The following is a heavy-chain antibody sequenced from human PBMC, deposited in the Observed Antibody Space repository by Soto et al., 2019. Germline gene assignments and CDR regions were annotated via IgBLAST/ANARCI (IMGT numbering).Heavy chain of an antibody. Sequence: PGGSLRLSCSASGFSFSDYAMHWVRQAPGKGLEWVAVVSHDGGKEYYADSVKGRFTISRDNAKNSLYLQMNSLRAEDTAVYYCARDGCSGSNCLNWFDPWGQGTLVTVS. CDR1: GFSFSDYA. D-gene: IGHD2-15*01. CDR3: ARDGCSGSNCLNWFDP. J-gene: IGHJ5*02. V-gene: IGHV3-30*04. CDR2: VSHDGGKE.